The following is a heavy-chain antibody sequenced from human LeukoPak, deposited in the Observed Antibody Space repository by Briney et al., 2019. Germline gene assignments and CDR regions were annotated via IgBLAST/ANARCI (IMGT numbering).Heavy chain of an antibody. CDR2: LSGSAFT. D-gene: IGHD2-2*01. Sequence: GGSLRLSCAAPGFTFNSHAMSWVRQAPGKGLEWVSTLSGSAFTYYADSVKGRFTISRDTSKNTLFLDMNTLRVEDTAVYYCASRLPAGLGVNYWGQGNLVTVSS. CDR1: GFTFNSHA. J-gene: IGHJ4*02. CDR3: ASRLPAGLGVNY. V-gene: IGHV3-23*01.